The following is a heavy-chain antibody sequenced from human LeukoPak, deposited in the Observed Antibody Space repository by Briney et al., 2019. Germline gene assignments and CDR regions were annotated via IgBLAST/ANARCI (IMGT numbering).Heavy chain of an antibody. CDR2: VYTDGST. J-gene: IGHJ4*02. Sequence: GGSLRLSCAASGFTVSTNYMSWVRQAPGKGLEWVSIVYTDGSTYYADSVKGRYTISRDYSKNTVYLQMNSLRAEDTAVYYCARLLHYDFWSGYYFDHWGQGTLITVSS. D-gene: IGHD3-3*01. CDR3: ARLLHYDFWSGYYFDH. V-gene: IGHV3-66*04. CDR1: GFTVSTNY.